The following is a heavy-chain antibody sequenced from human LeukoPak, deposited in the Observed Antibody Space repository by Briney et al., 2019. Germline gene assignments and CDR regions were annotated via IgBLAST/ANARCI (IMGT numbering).Heavy chain of an antibody. CDR3: ARDHYYYDSSGYSGDAFDI. CDR2: ISAYNGNT. CDR1: GYTFTSYG. D-gene: IGHD3-22*01. V-gene: IGHV1-18*01. J-gene: IGHJ3*02. Sequence: ASVKVSCKASGYTFTSYGISWVRQAPGQGLEWMGWISAYNGNTNYAQKLQGRVTMTTDTSTSTAYMELRSLRSDDTAVYYCARDHYYYDSSGYSGDAFDIWGQGTMVTVSS.